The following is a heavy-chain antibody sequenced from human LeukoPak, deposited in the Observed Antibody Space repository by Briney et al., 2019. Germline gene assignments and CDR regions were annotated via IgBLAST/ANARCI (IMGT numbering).Heavy chain of an antibody. J-gene: IGHJ4*02. CDR2: VYYSGST. Sequence: SETLSLTCTVSGGSISSYYWSWIRQPPGKGLEWIGYVYYSGSTNYNPSLKSRVTISVETSNNQFSLKLSSVTAADTAVYYCARAGSYDYVWGSYRPPEYFDYWGQGTLVTVSS. CDR1: GGSISSYY. CDR3: ARAGSYDYVWGSYRPPEYFDY. V-gene: IGHV4-59*01. D-gene: IGHD3-16*02.